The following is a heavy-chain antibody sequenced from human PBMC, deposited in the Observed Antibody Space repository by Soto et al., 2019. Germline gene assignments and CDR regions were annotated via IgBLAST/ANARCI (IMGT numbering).Heavy chain of an antibody. CDR2: IKQDGSDK. D-gene: IGHD2-2*01. V-gene: IGHV3-7*01. CDR3: ARDATTSCFDY. Sequence: DVQLVESGGGLVQPGGSLRLSCAASGFTFTDYWMSWVRQAPGKGLEWVSNIKQDGSDKYYVDSVKGRFTISRDNAKNSLYMPMNSLRAEDTALYYCARDATTSCFDYWGQGTLVTVSS. CDR1: GFTFTDYW. J-gene: IGHJ4*02.